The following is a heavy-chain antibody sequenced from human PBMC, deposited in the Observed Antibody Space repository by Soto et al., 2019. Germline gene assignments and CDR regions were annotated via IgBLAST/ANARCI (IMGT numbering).Heavy chain of an antibody. CDR3: VKERDDTSWTAFDH. CDR2: IGRDSINT. V-gene: IGHV3-43*01. D-gene: IGHD2-2*01. Sequence: EVRLVESGGVVVQPGGSLRLSCAASGFMFDDFSMHWVRQAPGKGLEWVALIGRDSINTYYADSVRGRFIVSRDNSKNSLYLQMNSLRIEDTALYYCVKERDDTSWTAFDHWGQGTLVTVSS. CDR1: GFMFDDFS. J-gene: IGHJ4*02.